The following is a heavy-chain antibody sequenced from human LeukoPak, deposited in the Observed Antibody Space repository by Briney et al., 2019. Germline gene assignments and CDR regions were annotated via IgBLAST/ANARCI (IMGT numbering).Heavy chain of an antibody. Sequence: WASVKVSCKASGYTFTGYYMHWVRQAPGQGLEWMGWINPTSGATNYAQKFQGRVTMTRDTSISTAYMELSSLRSDDTAVYYCARQGLLESFDYWGQGTLVTVSS. V-gene: IGHV1-2*02. D-gene: IGHD6-19*01. J-gene: IGHJ4*02. CDR1: GYTFTGYY. CDR3: ARQGLLESFDY. CDR2: INPTSGAT.